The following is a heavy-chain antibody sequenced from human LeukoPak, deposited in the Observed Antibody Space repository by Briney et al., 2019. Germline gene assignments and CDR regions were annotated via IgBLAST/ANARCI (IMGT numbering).Heavy chain of an antibody. CDR3: ARDPGLRLDY. CDR2: ISYDGSNE. V-gene: IGHV3-30*09. CDR1: GFTFNKYA. J-gene: IGHJ4*02. Sequence: PGGSLRLSCAASGFTFNKYAMHWVRQAPGKGPEWVALISYDGSNEYYSDSVKGRFAISRDVSKNTLYLQMNSLRAEDTAVYFCARDPGLRLDYWGQGTLVTVSS. D-gene: IGHD3-16*01.